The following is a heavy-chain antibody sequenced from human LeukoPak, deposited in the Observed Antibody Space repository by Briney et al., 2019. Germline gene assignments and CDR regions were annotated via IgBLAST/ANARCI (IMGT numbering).Heavy chain of an antibody. J-gene: IGHJ4*02. CDR2: IDPSDSYT. D-gene: IGHD3-22*01. CDR3: ARHYYYDSSGPSRGIFDY. CDR1: GYSFTSYW. V-gene: IGHV5-10-1*01. Sequence: GESLRISCKGSGYSFTSYWISWVRQMPGKGLEWMGRIDPSDSYTNYSPSFQGHVTISADKSISTAYLQWSSLKASDTAMYYCARHYYYDSSGPSRGIFDYWGQGTLVTISS.